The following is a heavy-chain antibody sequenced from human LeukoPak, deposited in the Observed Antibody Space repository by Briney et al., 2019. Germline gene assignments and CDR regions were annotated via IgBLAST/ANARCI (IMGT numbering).Heavy chain of an antibody. D-gene: IGHD3-10*01. CDR1: GGSISSSNW. V-gene: IGHV4-4*02. CDR2: IYHSGST. Sequence: SGTLSLTCAVSGGSISSSNWWSWVRQPPGKGLEWIGEIYHSGSTNYNPSLKSRVTISVDKSKNQFSLKLSSVTAADTAVYYCARRRDGSGSYYNRVGFDPWGQGTLVTVSS. J-gene: IGHJ5*02. CDR3: ARRRDGSGSYYNRVGFDP.